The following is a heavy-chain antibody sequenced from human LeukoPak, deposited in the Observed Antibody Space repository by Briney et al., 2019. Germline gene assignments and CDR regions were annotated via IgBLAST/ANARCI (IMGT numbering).Heavy chain of an antibody. CDR1: GYSISSGYY. D-gene: IGHD3-10*01. Sequence: SETLSLTCTVSGYSISSGYYWGWIRQPPGKGLEWIGNIYPTGSTYYNPSLKSRVTISVDTSKNQFSLKVSSVTAADTAVYYCARQGRRRLLRYFDYWGQGTLVTVSS. V-gene: IGHV4-38-2*02. J-gene: IGHJ4*02. CDR3: ARQGRRRLLRYFDY. CDR2: IYPTGST.